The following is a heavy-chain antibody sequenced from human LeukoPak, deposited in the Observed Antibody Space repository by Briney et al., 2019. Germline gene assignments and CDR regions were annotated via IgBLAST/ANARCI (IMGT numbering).Heavy chain of an antibody. D-gene: IGHD3-10*01. CDR1: GFTVSSNY. V-gene: IGHV3-53*01. J-gene: IGHJ4*02. CDR2: IYSGGRT. CDR3: ASDYYYGSGSPLY. Sequence: GGSLRLSCAASGFTVSSNYMSWVRQAPGKGLEWVSVIYSGGRTYYADSVKGRFTISRDNSKNKLYLQMNTLRAEDTAVYYCASDYYYGSGSPLYWGQGTLVTVSS.